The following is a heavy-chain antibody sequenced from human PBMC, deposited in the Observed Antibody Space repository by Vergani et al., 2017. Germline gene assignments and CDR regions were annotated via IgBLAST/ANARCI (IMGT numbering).Heavy chain of an antibody. CDR2: ISSSSSYI. D-gene: IGHD6-6*01. CDR3: ARDAYSSSSDYYYGMDV. Sequence: EVQLVESGGGLVQPGGSLRLSCAASGFTFSSYSMNWVRQAPGKGLEWVSSISSSSSYIYYADSVKGRFTISRDNAKNSLYLQMNSLRAEDTAVYYCARDAYSSSSDYYYGMDVWGQGTTVTVSS. J-gene: IGHJ6*02. V-gene: IGHV3-21*01. CDR1: GFTFSSYS.